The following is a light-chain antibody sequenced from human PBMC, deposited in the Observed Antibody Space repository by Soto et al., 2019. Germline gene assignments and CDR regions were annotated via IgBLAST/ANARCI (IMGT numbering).Light chain of an antibody. J-gene: IGLJ1*01. CDR1: SSDVGGYNF. V-gene: IGLV2-11*01. Sequence: QSVLTQSRSVSGSPGQSVTISCTGTSSDVGGYNFVSWYQQYPGKAPKLIIYDVTKRPSGVPDRFSGSKSGNTAPLTISGLQTDDEADYYCCSYAGSYTHVFGTGTKVTVL. CDR2: DVT. CDR3: CSYAGSYTHV.